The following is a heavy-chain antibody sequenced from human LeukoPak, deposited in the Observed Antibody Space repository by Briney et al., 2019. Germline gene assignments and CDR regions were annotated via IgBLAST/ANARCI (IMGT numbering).Heavy chain of an antibody. CDR3: APSRDGYATPFQY. CDR1: GGSISSSSFY. CDR2: IYYSGST. V-gene: IGHV4-39*01. J-gene: IGHJ4*02. D-gene: IGHD5-24*01. Sequence: SETLSLTCTVSGGSISSSSFYWGWIRQPPGKGLEWIGSIYYSGSTYYNPSLKSRVTISVDTSKNQFSLRLSSVTAADTAVYYCAPSRDGYATPFQYWGQGTLVTVSS.